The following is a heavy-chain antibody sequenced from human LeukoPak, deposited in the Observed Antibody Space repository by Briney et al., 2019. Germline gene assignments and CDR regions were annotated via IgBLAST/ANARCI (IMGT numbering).Heavy chain of an antibody. V-gene: IGHV1-18*01. D-gene: IGHD5-18*01. CDR3: ARAWGVRGYSYGERWLNYYYGMDV. Sequence: ASVKVSCKASGYTFTIYGISWVRQAPGQGLEWMGWISAYNGNTNYAQKLQGRVTMTTDTSTSTAYMELRSLRSDDTAVYYCARAWGVRGYSYGERWLNYYYGMDVWGQGTTVTVSS. CDR2: ISAYNGNT. CDR1: GYTFTIYG. J-gene: IGHJ6*02.